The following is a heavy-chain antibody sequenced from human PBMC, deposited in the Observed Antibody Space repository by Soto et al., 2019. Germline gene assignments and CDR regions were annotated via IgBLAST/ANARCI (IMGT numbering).Heavy chain of an antibody. CDR2: ISAYNGNT. J-gene: IGHJ4*02. CDR3: VRDGVAVAGPAKDPIDY. V-gene: IGHV1-18*01. CDR1: GYTFTSYG. Sequence: ASVKVSCKASGYTFTSYGISWVRQAPGQGLEWMGWISAYNGNTNYAQKLQGRVTMTTDTSTSTAYMELRSLRSDDTAVYYCVRDGVAVAGPAKDPIDYWGQGTLVTVSS. D-gene: IGHD6-19*01.